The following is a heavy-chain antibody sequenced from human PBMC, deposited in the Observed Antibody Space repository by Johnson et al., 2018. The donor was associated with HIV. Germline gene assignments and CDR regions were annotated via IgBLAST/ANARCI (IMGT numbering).Heavy chain of an antibody. J-gene: IGHJ3*02. D-gene: IGHD4-17*01. V-gene: IGHV3-7*01. CDR2: IKQDGSEK. CDR3: AKVALTTVTTPGRDAFDI. Sequence: VQLAESGGGLVQPGGSLRLSCAASGFTFSSYWMSWVRQAPGKGLEWVANIKQDGSEKYYADSVKGRFTISRDNSKNTLYLQMNSLRAEDTAVYYCAKVALTTVTTPGRDAFDIWGPGTMVTVSS. CDR1: GFTFSSYW.